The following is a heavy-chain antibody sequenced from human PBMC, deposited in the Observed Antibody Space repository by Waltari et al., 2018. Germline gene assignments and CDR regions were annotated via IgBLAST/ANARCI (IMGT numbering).Heavy chain of an antibody. CDR3: ARDRTPSIAAADKGVRWFDP. Sequence: QVQLQESGPGLVKPSQTLSLTCTVSGGSISSGSYYWIWIRPPAGKGLEWIGYIYTSGSTNYNPSLKSRVTISVDTSKNQFSLKLSSVTAADTAVYYCARDRTPSIAAADKGVRWFDPWGQGTLVTVSS. D-gene: IGHD6-13*01. J-gene: IGHJ5*02. CDR1: GGSISSGSYY. V-gene: IGHV4-61*09. CDR2: IYTSGST.